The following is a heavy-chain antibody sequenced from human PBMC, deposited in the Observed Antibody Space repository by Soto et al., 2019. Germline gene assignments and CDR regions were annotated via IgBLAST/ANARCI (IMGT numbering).Heavy chain of an antibody. CDR2: ISYDGSNK. J-gene: IGHJ4*02. CDR3: AREDSSGWFGGFDY. Sequence: QVQLVESGGGVVQPGRSLRLSCAASGFTFSSYAMHWVRQAPGKGLEWVAVISYDGSNKYYADSVKGRFTISRDNSKNTLYLQMNSLRAEDTDVYYCAREDSSGWFGGFDYGGQGTLVTVSS. V-gene: IGHV3-30-3*01. CDR1: GFTFSSYA. D-gene: IGHD6-19*01.